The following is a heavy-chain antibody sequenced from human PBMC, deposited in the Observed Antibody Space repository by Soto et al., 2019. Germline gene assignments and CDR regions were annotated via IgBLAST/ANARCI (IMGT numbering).Heavy chain of an antibody. D-gene: IGHD3-10*01. Sequence: QLQLQESGPGLVKPSETLSLTCTVSGGSISSSSYYWGWLRQPPGTGLEWIGRIYYSGSTFYNPSSKRRVTISVDTSKNQFSLKLSSVTAADTAVYYCATLWFGEGNYWGQGTLVTVSS. CDR3: ATLWFGEGNY. CDR2: IYYSGST. CDR1: GGSISSSSYY. J-gene: IGHJ4*02. V-gene: IGHV4-39*01.